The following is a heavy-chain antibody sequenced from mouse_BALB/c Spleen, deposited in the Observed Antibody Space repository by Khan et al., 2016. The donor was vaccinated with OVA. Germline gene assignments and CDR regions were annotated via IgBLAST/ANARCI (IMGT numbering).Heavy chain of an antibody. CDR1: GYTFTSYY. CDR2: INPSNGGT. CDR3: TRKDYNGSSRRYFDV. J-gene: IGHJ1*01. D-gene: IGHD1-1*01. V-gene: IGHV1S81*02. Sequence: QVQLKQSGAELVKPGASVKLSCKASGYTFTSYYMYWVKQRPGQGLEWIGEINPSNGGTNFNEKFKSKATLTVDKLSSTASMQLSSLTSEDSAVYYCTRKDYNGSSRRYFDVWGAGTTVTVSS.